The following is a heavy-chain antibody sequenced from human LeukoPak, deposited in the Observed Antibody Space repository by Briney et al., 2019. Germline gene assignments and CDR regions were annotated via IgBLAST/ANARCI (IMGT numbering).Heavy chain of an antibody. CDR3: ARDKRNSWTYRFEY. V-gene: IGHV1-18*01. D-gene: IGHD1-26*01. J-gene: IGHJ4*02. Sequence: ASVKVSCKTSGYSFSGYAISWVRQAPGQGLEWMGWITGNSGNTNYAPSLQGRVTMTTDTSTNTAYMELTSLKSDDTAVYYCARDKRNSWTYRFEYWGQGTLVTVSS. CDR1: GYSFSGYA. CDR2: ITGNSGNT.